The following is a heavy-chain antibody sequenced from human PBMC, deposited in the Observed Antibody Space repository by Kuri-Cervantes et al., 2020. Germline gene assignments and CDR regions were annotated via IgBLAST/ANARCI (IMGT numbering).Heavy chain of an antibody. J-gene: IGHJ4*02. Sequence: GSLRLSCAVYGGSFSNYYWSWIRQPPGKGLEWIAYIYSSGSTNYNPSLKSRVTISVDTSKNQFSLKLSSVTAADTAVYYCARFVIRGKTFDYWGQGTLVTVSS. V-gene: IGHV4-59*13. CDR1: GGSFSNYY. D-gene: IGHD3-10*01. CDR3: ARFVIRGKTFDY. CDR2: IYSSGST.